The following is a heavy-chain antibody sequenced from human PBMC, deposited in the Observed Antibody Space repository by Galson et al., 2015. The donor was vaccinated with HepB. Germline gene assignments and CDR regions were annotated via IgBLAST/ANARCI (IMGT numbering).Heavy chain of an antibody. D-gene: IGHD2-2*01. Sequence: TLSLTCTVSGGSISSGDYYWSWIRQPPGKGLEWIGYIYYSGSTYYNPSLKSRVTISIDTSKNQFSLKLSSVTAADTAVYYCARVSSIDNDYYYYGMDVWGQGTTVTVSS. J-gene: IGHJ6*02. CDR2: IYYSGST. CDR3: ARVSSIDNDYYYYGMDV. V-gene: IGHV4-30-4*01. CDR1: GGSISSGDYY.